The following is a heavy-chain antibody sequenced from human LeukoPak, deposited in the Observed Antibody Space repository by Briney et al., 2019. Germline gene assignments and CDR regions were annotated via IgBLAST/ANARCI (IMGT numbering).Heavy chain of an antibody. D-gene: IGHD5-18*01. CDR3: AREGIHPKGGFDY. Sequence: PSETLSLTCTVSGGSISSNYWSWIRQPPGKGLEWIGYIYYSGSTNYNPSLKSRVTISVDTSKNQFSLKLSSVTAADTAAYYCAREGIHPKGGFDYWGQGTLVTVSS. J-gene: IGHJ4*02. V-gene: IGHV4-59*01. CDR2: IYYSGST. CDR1: GGSISSNY.